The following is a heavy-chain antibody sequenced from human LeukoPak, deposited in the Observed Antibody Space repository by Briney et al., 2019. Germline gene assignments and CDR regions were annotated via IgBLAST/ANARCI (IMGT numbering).Heavy chain of an antibody. D-gene: IGHD7-27*01. Sequence: GSSVKVSCKASGGTFSSYAINWVRQAPGQGLEWMGGIIPIFGTANFAQKFQDRVTIIADESTSTAYMELSSLRSEDTAVYYCARGPPNWGYDYWGPGTLVTVSS. CDR3: ARGPPNWGYDY. V-gene: IGHV1-69*19. CDR1: GGTFSSYA. J-gene: IGHJ4*02. CDR2: IIPIFGTA.